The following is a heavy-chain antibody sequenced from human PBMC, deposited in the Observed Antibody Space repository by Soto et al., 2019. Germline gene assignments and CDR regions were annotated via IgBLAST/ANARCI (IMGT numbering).Heavy chain of an antibody. CDR2: INPNSGGT. Sequence: ASVKVSCKNSGYPFTGYYIHWVRQAPGQGLEWMGWINPNSGGTNYAQRFQGRVTLTRDTSISTAYMELRMTSGDTAVFYCARGRADGTVGCFWGR. CDR1: GYPFTGYY. J-gene: IGHJ2*01. CDR3: ARGRADGTVGCF. V-gene: IGHV1-2*02. D-gene: IGHD1-1*01.